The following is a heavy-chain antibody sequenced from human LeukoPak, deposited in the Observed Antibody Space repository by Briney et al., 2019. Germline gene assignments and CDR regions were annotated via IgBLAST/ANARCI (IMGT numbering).Heavy chain of an antibody. CDR1: GFTFSSYA. D-gene: IGHD1-26*01. V-gene: IGHV3-64*04. J-gene: IGHJ4*02. CDR2: ISSNGGST. Sequence: GGSLRLSCSASGFTFSSYAMHWARQAPGKGLEYVSAISSNGGSTYYADSVKGRFTISRDNSKNTLYLQMNSLRAEDTAVYYCAKVAVGATDGDYWGQGTLVTVSS. CDR3: AKVAVGATDGDY.